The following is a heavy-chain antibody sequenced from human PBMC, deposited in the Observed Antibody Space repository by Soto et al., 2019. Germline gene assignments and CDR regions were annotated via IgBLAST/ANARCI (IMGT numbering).Heavy chain of an antibody. CDR2: IYYSGST. CDR1: GGSISSYY. Sequence: PSETLSLTCTVSGGSISSYYWSWIRQPPGKGLEWIGYIYYSGSTNYNPSLKSRVTISVDTSKNQFSLKLNSVTAADTAVYYCARRYGASFDYWGQGTLVTSPQ. J-gene: IGHJ4*02. CDR3: ARRYGASFDY. D-gene: IGHD4-17*01. V-gene: IGHV4-59*01.